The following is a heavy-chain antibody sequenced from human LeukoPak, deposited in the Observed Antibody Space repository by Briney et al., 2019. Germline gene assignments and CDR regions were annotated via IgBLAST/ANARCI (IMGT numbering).Heavy chain of an antibody. J-gene: IGHJ6*02. CDR3: ARAVVPAAAYYYYYGMDV. CDR2: INHSGST. V-gene: IGHV4-34*01. CDR1: GGSFSGYY. Sequence: SETLSLTCAVYGGSFSGYYWSWIRQPPGKGLEWIGEINHSGSTNYNLSLKSRVTISVDTSKNQFSLKLSSVTAADTAVYYCARAVVPAAAYYYYYGMDVWGQGTTVTVSS. D-gene: IGHD2-2*01.